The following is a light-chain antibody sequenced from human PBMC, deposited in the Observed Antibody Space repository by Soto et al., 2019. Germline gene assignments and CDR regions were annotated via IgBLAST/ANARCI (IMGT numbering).Light chain of an antibody. Sequence: DIQMTQSPSSLSASVGDRVTITCQASQNINNYLNWYQQKPGRAPKLLLYDASNLEAGVPSRFRGSVSGTDFTFTISRLQPEDMATYYCQQYENLPTFGQGTRLEIK. CDR1: QNINNY. V-gene: IGKV1-33*01. CDR3: QQYENLPT. J-gene: IGKJ5*01. CDR2: DAS.